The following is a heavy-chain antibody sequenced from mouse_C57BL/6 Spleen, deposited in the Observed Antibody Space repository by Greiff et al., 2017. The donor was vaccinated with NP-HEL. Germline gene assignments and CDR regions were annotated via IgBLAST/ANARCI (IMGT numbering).Heavy chain of an antibody. CDR2: ISSGGSYT. V-gene: IGHV5-6*01. Sequence: EVQLMESGGDLVKPGGSLKLSCAASGFTFSSYGMSWVRQTPDKRLEWVATISSGGSYTYYPDSVKGRFTISRDNAKNTLYLQMSSLKSEDTAMYYCARRTAQATLDYWGQGTTLTVSS. CDR3: ARRTAQATLDY. D-gene: IGHD3-2*02. CDR1: GFTFSSYG. J-gene: IGHJ2*01.